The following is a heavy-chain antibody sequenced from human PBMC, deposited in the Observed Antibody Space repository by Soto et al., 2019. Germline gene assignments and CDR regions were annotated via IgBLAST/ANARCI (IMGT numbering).Heavy chain of an antibody. V-gene: IGHV4-31*03. CDR2: IYHSGMT. D-gene: IGHD1-26*01. J-gene: IGHJ3*02. CDR3: AKVRWELHDSFDI. Sequence: QVQLQESGPGLVKPSQTLSLTCTVSGGSISTGGDYWSWIRQHPGRGLEWIGYIYHSGMTFSNPSLQSRVARSIDTSKNKYSLKLSSVTAADTAVSYFAKVRWELHDSFDIWGQGTMVSVSS. CDR1: GGSISTGGDY.